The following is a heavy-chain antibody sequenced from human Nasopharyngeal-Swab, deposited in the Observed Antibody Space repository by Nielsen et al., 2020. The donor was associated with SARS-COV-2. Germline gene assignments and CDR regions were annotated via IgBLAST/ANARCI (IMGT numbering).Heavy chain of an antibody. CDR2: IYSGGSST. J-gene: IGHJ4*02. Sequence: GGSLRLSCAASGFTFSSYAMSWVRQAPGKGLEWVSVIYSGGSSTYYADSVKGRFTISRDNSKNTLYLQMNSLRAEDTAVYYCAKGWFSSSPPSFDYWGQGTLVTVSS. CDR1: GFTFSSYA. CDR3: AKGWFSSSPPSFDY. V-gene: IGHV3-23*03. D-gene: IGHD6-6*01.